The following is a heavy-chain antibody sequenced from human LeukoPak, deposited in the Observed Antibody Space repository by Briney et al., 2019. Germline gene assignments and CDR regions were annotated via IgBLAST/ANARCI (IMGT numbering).Heavy chain of an antibody. CDR2: IYYSGST. J-gene: IGHJ4*02. CDR1: GGSVSSGSYY. D-gene: IGHD2-2*01. V-gene: IGHV4-61*01. Sequence: PSENLSLTCTVSGGSVSSGSYYRSWIRQPPGKRLEWIGYIYYSGSTNYNPSLKSRVTISVDTSKNQFSLKLSSVTAADTAVYYCAREDGTRFDYWGQGTLVTVSS. CDR3: AREDGTRFDY.